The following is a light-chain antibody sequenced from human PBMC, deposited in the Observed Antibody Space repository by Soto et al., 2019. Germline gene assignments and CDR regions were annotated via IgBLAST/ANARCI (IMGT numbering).Light chain of an antibody. CDR2: LAS. CDR1: QAVNTR. J-gene: IGKJ1*01. Sequence: EIVLTQSPATLSSFPGDRVTLSCRASQAVNTRLAWYQHRPGQAPRLLIYLASNRAAGVPARFSGSGSGTDFTLTISDVEPEDFAVYYCQDYGSSEWTFGQGTKVDIK. CDR3: QDYGSSEWT. V-gene: IGKV3D-11*01.